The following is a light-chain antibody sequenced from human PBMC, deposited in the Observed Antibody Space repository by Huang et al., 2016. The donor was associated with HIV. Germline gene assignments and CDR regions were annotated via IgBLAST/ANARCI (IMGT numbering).Light chain of an antibody. V-gene: IGKV1-39*01. Sequence: DIQMTQSPSSLSASVGVRVTITCRASQNIKKYLNWYQQKPGKATKLLIYGASSLQSGVPSRFSGSGSVTDFTLTISSLQVEDFATYYCQQTYSTLLFTFGPGTKVHI. CDR2: GAS. CDR3: QQTYSTLLFT. J-gene: IGKJ3*01. CDR1: QNIKKY.